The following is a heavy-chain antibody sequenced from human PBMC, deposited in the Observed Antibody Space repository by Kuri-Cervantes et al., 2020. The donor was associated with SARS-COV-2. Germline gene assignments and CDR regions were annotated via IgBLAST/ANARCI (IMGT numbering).Heavy chain of an antibody. J-gene: IGHJ6*02. CDR1: GGSINSYY. V-gene: IGHV4-59*01. CDR3: ARDRSSHYSSGWYGMGYSYYGMDV. D-gene: IGHD6-19*01. CDR2: IYYSGST. Sequence: ESLKISCTGPGGSINSYYWSWIRQPPGKGLEWIGYIYYSGSTNYNPSLKSRVTISVDTSKNQFSLNLSSVTAADTAVYYCARDRSSHYSSGWYGMGYSYYGMDVWGQGTTVTVSS.